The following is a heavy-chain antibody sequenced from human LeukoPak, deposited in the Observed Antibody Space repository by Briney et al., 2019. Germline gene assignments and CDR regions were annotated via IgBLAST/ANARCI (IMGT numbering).Heavy chain of an antibody. CDR1: GFTFSNFD. V-gene: IGHV3-30*03. CDR3: ARGGYYAMDV. J-gene: IGHJ6*02. Sequence: PGGSLRLSCAASGFTFSNFDTHWVRQAPGEGLEWVAVISHDGSNKFYVDSVKGRFTISRDNSQNTLYLQMNRLRGEDTAVYYCARGGYYAMDVWGQGTTVTVSS. CDR2: ISHDGSNK.